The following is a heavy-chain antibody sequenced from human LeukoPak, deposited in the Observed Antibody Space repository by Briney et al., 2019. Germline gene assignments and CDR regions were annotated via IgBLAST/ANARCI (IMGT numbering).Heavy chain of an antibody. Sequence: SETLSLTCAVYGGSFSGYYWSWIRQPPGKGLEWIGEINHSGSTNYNPSLKSRVTISVDTSKNQFSLKLSSVTAADTAVYYCARKRGYSYGSAFDIWGQGTMVTVSS. CDR1: GGSFSGYY. D-gene: IGHD5-18*01. V-gene: IGHV4-34*01. CDR3: ARKRGYSYGSAFDI. CDR2: INHSGST. J-gene: IGHJ3*02.